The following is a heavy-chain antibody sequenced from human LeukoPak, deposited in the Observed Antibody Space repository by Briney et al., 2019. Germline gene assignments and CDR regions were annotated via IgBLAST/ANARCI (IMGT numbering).Heavy chain of an antibody. Sequence: GASVKVSCKASGYTFTSYYMHWVRQAPGQGLEWMGIINPSGGSTSYAQKFQGRVTMTRDTSTSTVYMELSSLRSEDTAVYYCARAAVLRYFDWLLFRTNYYYYMDVWGKGTTVTISS. CDR2: INPSGGST. D-gene: IGHD3-9*01. CDR1: GYTFTSYY. V-gene: IGHV1-46*01. J-gene: IGHJ6*03. CDR3: ARAAVLRYFDWLLFRTNYYYYMDV.